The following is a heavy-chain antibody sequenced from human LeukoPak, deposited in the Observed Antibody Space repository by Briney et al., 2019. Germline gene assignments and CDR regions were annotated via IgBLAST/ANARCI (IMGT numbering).Heavy chain of an antibody. CDR2: IRYDGSNK. CDR1: GFTFSSYG. CDR3: AKDEGRYSYGIGFDY. V-gene: IGHV3-30*02. D-gene: IGHD5-18*01. Sequence: GGSLRLSCAASGFTFSSYGMHWVRQAPGKGLEWVAFIRYDGSNKYYADSVKGRFTISRDNSKNTLYLQMNSLRAEDTAVYYCAKDEGRYSYGIGFDYWGRGTLVTVSS. J-gene: IGHJ4*02.